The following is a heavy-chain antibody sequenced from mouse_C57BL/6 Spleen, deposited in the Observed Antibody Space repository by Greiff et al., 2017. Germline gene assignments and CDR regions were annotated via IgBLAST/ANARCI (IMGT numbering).Heavy chain of an antibody. CDR3: ARSGDYDEYAMDY. J-gene: IGHJ4*01. D-gene: IGHD2-4*01. V-gene: IGHV1-54*01. CDR2: INPGSGGT. CDR1: GYAFTNYL. Sequence: QVQLQQSGAELVRPGTSVKVSCKASGYAFTNYLIEWVKQRPGQGLEWIGVINPGSGGTNYNEKFKGKATLTADKSSSTAYMQLRSLTSEDSAVYFCARSGDYDEYAMDYWGQGTSVTVSS.